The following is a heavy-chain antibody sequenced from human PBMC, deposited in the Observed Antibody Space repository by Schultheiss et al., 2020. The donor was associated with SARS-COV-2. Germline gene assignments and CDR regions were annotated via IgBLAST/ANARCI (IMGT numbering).Heavy chain of an antibody. CDR3: ARLARTYYYDSSGYLFDY. V-gene: IGHV3-30*03. CDR2: ISYDGSNK. J-gene: IGHJ4*02. CDR1: GFTFSSYS. D-gene: IGHD3-22*01. Sequence: GGSLRLSCAASGFTFSSYSMNWVRQAPGKGLEWVAVISYDGSNKYYADSVKGRFTISRDNAKNSLYLQMNSLRAEDTAVYYCARLARTYYYDSSGYLFDYWGQGTLVTVSS.